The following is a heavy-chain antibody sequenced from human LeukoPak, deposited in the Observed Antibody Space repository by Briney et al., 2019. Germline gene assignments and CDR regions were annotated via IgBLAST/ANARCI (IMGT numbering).Heavy chain of an antibody. V-gene: IGHV1-69*05. CDR3: AREGRYCSSTSCRDAFDI. D-gene: IGHD2-2*01. J-gene: IGHJ3*02. CDR1: GGTFSSYA. CDR2: IIPIFGTA. Sequence: ASVKVSCKASGGTFSSYAISWVRQAPGQGLEWMGGIIPIFGTANYAQKFQGRVTITTDESTSTAYMELSSLRSEDTAVYYCAREGRYCSSTSCRDAFDIWGQGTMVTVSS.